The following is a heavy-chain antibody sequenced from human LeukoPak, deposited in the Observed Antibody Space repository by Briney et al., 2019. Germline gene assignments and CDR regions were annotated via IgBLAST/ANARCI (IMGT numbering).Heavy chain of an antibody. CDR3: AKDRGELMYYFDY. CDR2: ISGSGGST. V-gene: IGHV3-23*01. D-gene: IGHD1-7*01. Sequence: GGSLRLSCAASGFTFSSYGMHWVRQAPGKGLEWVSAISGSGGSTYYADSVKGRFTISRDNSKNTLYLQMNSLRAEDTAVYYCAKDRGELMYYFDYWGQGTLVTVSS. CDR1: GFTFSSYG. J-gene: IGHJ4*02.